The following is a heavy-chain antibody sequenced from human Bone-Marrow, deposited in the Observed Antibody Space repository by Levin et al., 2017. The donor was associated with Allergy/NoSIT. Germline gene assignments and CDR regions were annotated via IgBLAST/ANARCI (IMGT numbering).Heavy chain of an antibody. J-gene: IGHJ3*02. CDR3: AAYCSTTSCYRDKDAFDI. V-gene: IGHV4-59*02. CDR2: TFYSGSA. CDR1: GASVSSCL. D-gene: IGHD2-2*01. Sequence: SETLSLTCTVSGASVSSCLWSWIRQPPGKGLEWIGYTFYSGSATSNPSLESRVTISIDTSKNQFSLRLRSLTAADTAVYYCAAYCSTTSCYRDKDAFDIWGHGTMVSVSS.